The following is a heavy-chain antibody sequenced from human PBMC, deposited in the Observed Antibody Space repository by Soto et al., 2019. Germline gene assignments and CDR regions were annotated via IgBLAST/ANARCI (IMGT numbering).Heavy chain of an antibody. V-gene: IGHV1-18*01. CDR2: ISAYNGNT. CDR3: ARYGDYGGYYYYYGMDV. Sequence: QVQLVQSGAEVKKPGASVKVSCKASGYTFTSYGISWVRQAPGQGLEWRGWISAYNGNTNYAQKLQGRVTMTTDTSTSTAYMELRSLRSDDTAVYYCARYGDYGGYYYYYGMDVWGQGTTVTVSS. D-gene: IGHD4-17*01. J-gene: IGHJ6*02. CDR1: GYTFTSYG.